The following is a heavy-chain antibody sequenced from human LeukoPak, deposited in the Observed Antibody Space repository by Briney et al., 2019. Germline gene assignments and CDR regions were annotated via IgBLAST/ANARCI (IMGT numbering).Heavy chain of an antibody. V-gene: IGHV1-24*01. CDR1: GYTLTELS. D-gene: IGHD2-15*01. CDR3: ATLPPCSGGSCYANWFDP. CDR2: FDPEDGKT. Sequence: ASVKVSCKVSGYTLTELSMHWVRQAPGKGLEWMGGFDPEDGKTIYAQKFQGRVTMTEDTSTDTAYMELSSLRSEDTAVYYCATLPPCSGGSCYANWFDPWGQGTLVTVS. J-gene: IGHJ5*02.